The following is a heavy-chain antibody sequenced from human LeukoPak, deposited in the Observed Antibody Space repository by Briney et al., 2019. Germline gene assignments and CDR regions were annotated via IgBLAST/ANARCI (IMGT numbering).Heavy chain of an antibody. J-gene: IGHJ4*02. CDR3: ARGGSLGY. CDR2: ISSSGSAI. Sequence: GGSLSLSCAASGFTFSSYEMNWVRQAPGKGLEWVSKISSSGSAIYYADSVKGRFTISRDNAKSTLYLQMNSLRVVDTAVYYCARGGSLGYWGQGTLVTVSS. CDR1: GFTFSSYE. D-gene: IGHD6-19*01. V-gene: IGHV3-48*03.